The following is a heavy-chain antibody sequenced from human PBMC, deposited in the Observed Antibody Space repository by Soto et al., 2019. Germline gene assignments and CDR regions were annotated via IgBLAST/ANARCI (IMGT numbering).Heavy chain of an antibody. V-gene: IGHV5-51*01. CDR2: IYPGDSDT. CDR3: ARTYGSGSYIAFDI. J-gene: IGHJ6*04. CDR1: GYSFSNYW. Sequence: PGESLKISCKGSGYSFSNYWIGWVRQMPGKGLEWMGIIYPGDSDTRYSPSSQGQVTSSADKSISTAYLQWSSLKASDTAMYYCARTYGSGSYIAFDIWGTGITVTVSS. D-gene: IGHD3-10*01.